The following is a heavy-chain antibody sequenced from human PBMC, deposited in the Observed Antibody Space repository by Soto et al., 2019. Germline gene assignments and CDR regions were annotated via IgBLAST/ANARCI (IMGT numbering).Heavy chain of an antibody. CDR2: ISSSSSYI. V-gene: IGHV3-21*01. Sequence: EVQLVESGGGLVKPGGSLRLSCAASGFTFSSYSMNWVRQAPGKGLEWVSSISSSSSYIYYADSVKGRFTISRDNAKHSVYPQMNSLRAEDTAVSYCARDFKDSSGWDPEYFQHWGQGTLVTVSS. CDR1: GFTFSSYS. D-gene: IGHD6-19*01. J-gene: IGHJ1*01. CDR3: ARDFKDSSGWDPEYFQH.